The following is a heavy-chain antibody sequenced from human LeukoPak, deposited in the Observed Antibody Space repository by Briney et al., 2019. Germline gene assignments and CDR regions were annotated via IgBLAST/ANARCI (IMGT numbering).Heavy chain of an antibody. CDR2: IDHSGSA. D-gene: IGHD3-3*01. Sequence: SETLSLTCAVYGETFSGYYWTWIRQPPGKGLEWLGDIDHSGSANYNSSLKGRVTVSVDTSKNQFSLKVTSVTAADTALYYCARAQGGVGIDYWGQGTLVTVSS. CDR3: ARAQGGVGIDY. V-gene: IGHV4-34*01. J-gene: IGHJ4*02. CDR1: GETFSGYY.